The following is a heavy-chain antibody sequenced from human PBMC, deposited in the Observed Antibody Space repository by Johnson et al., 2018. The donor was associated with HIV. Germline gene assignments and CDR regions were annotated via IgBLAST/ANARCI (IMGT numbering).Heavy chain of an antibody. V-gene: IGHV3-66*01. J-gene: IGHJ3*02. CDR3: AREVGYNNVDAFDI. CDR2: IYSGGST. CDR1: GFTFSSNY. Sequence: VQLVESRGGVVQPGGSLRLSCAASGFTFSSNYMSWVRQAPGKGLEWVSVIYSGGSTYYADSVKGRFTISRDNAKKSPYLQRNSLRVEDTALYYGAREVGYNNVDAFDIWGQGTMVTVSS. D-gene: IGHD1-14*01.